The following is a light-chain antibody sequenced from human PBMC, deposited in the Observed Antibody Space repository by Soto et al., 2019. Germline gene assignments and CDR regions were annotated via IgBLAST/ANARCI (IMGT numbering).Light chain of an antibody. Sequence: DIHMTHSPSTLSASVRDRFTITVRASQSISSWLAWYQQKPGKAPKLLIYKASSLESGVPLRFSGSGSGTEFTLTISSLQRDDFATYYCQQYSTYSRTFGQGTKV. CDR2: KAS. J-gene: IGKJ1*01. CDR1: QSISSW. CDR3: QQYSTYSRT. V-gene: IGKV1-5*03.